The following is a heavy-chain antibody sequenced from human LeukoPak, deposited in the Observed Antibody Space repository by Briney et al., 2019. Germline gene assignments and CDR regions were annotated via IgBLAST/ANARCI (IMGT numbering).Heavy chain of an antibody. CDR3: ARASYSSGGDY. D-gene: IGHD6-19*01. J-gene: IGHJ4*02. Sequence: GESLKISCKGSGYIFTSYWIGWVRQMPGKGLEWMGIIYSYDSDTRYSPSFQGQVTISADKSISTAYLQWSSLKASDTAMYYCARASYSSGGDYWGQGTLVTVSS. CDR2: IYSYDSDT. V-gene: IGHV5-51*01. CDR1: GYIFTSYW.